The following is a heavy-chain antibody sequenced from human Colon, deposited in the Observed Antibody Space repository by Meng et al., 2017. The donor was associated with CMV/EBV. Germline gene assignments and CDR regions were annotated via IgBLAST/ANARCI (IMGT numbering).Heavy chain of an antibody. CDR1: GGSFINNTYF. J-gene: IGHJ4*02. V-gene: IGHV4-39*07. Sequence: QLQLQESGPGLVKPSXALSPTCTVSGGSFINNTYFWGWIRQPPGKGLEYIGSVYYSGSTYYNPSLKSRVSISIDTSKNQFSLKVRSVTAADTAMYYCARVVLNFFDQWGQGTLVTVSS. CDR3: ARVVLNFFDQ. CDR2: VYYSGST.